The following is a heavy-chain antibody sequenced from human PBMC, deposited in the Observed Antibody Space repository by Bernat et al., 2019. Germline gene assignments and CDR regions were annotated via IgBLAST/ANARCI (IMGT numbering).Heavy chain of an antibody. D-gene: IGHD3-16*01. CDR1: GFTFINYA. CDR3: ERDRRGTDSGGMDV. Sequence: QVQLVESGGGVVQPGRSLSLSCSASGFTFINYALHCVRQAPCWGLEWVAAISYEGINKYCTYSVKGRFTISRDKSKKTLYLQMKDRGAGDTDVYYGERDRRGTDSGGMDVWGQGATVTVSS. V-gene: IGHV3-30-3*01. CDR2: ISYEGINK. J-gene: IGHJ6*02.